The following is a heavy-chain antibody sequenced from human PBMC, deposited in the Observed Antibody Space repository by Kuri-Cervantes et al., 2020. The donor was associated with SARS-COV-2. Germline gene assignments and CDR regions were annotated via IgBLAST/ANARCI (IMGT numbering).Heavy chain of an antibody. D-gene: IGHD4-23*01. J-gene: IGHJ6*03. CDR1: GGSISSGSYY. CDR3: ARDNSRRLNYYYMYV. CDR2: IYTSGST. Sequence: SETLSLTCTVSGGSISSGSYYWSWIRQPAGKGLEWIGRIYTSGSTNYNPSLKSRVTISVDTSKNQFSLKLSSVTAADTAVYYCARDNSRRLNYYYMYVWGKGTTVTVSS. V-gene: IGHV4-61*02.